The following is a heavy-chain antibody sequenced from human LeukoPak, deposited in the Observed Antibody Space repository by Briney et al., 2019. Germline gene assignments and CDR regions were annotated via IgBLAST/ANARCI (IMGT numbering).Heavy chain of an antibody. CDR2: ISYDGSNK. CDR1: GFTFSSYA. V-gene: IGHV3-30-3*01. CDR3: VMGFRTAD. J-gene: IGHJ4*02. D-gene: IGHD1-1*01. Sequence: PGRSLRLSCAASGFTFSSYAMHWVRQAPGKGLEWVAVISYDGSNKYYADSVKGRFTISRDNSKNTLYLQMNSLRAEDTAVYYCVMGFRTADWGQGTLVTVS.